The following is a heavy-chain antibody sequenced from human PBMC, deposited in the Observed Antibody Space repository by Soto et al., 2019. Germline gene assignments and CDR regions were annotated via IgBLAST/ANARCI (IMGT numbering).Heavy chain of an antibody. D-gene: IGHD1-20*01. CDR3: AKGDRGVYDY. V-gene: IGHV3-23*01. J-gene: IGHJ4*02. CDR1: GFTFSGYA. CDR2: ISGSGGIR. Sequence: GGSLRLSCAASGFTFSGYAMSWVRQAPGKGLEWVSVISGSGGIRYYADSVKGRFTISRDNSKNTLYLQVNSLRAEDTALYYCAKGDRGVYDYWGQGTLVIVSS.